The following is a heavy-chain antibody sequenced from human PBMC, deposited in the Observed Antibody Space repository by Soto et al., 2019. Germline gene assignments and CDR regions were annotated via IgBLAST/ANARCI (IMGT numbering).Heavy chain of an antibody. Sequence: LSLTCTVSGGSISSGGYYWTWIRQHPGKGLEWIAYIYHSGYTFYNPSLKSRVTMSVDTSKNQFSLKLRSVTAADTAVYYCAKWEGLGSDYYYYAMDVWGQGTTVTVSS. CDR3: AKWEGLGSDYYYYAMDV. V-gene: IGHV4-31*03. CDR2: IYHSGYT. CDR1: GGSISSGGYY. D-gene: IGHD1-26*01. J-gene: IGHJ6*02.